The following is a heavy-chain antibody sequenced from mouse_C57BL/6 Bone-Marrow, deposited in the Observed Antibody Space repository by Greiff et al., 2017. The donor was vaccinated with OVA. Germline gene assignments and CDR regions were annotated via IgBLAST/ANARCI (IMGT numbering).Heavy chain of an antibody. J-gene: IGHJ4*01. V-gene: IGHV5-15*04. CDR2: ISNLAYSI. Sequence: EVKLVESGGGLVQPGGSLKLSCAASGFTFSDYGMAWVRQAPRKGPEWVAFISNLAYSIYYADTVTGRFTISRENAKNTLYLEMSSLRSEDTAMYYCARLVYYYGSSYDYYAMDDWGQGTSVTVSS. CDR3: ARLVYYYGSSYDYYAMDD. D-gene: IGHD1-1*01. CDR1: GFTFSDYG.